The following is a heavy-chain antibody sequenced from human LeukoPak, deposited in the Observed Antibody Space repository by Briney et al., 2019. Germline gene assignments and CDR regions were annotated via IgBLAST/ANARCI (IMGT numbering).Heavy chain of an antibody. Sequence: GGSLRLSCAASGFTFSSYWMHWVRQAPGKGLVWVSRINSDGSSTSYADSVKGRFTISRDNAKNTLYLQMNSLRAEDTAVSYCARVDTAMVPYYYYGMDVWGQGTTVTVSS. V-gene: IGHV3-74*01. D-gene: IGHD5-18*01. CDR1: GFTFSSYW. J-gene: IGHJ6*02. CDR2: INSDGSST. CDR3: ARVDTAMVPYYYYGMDV.